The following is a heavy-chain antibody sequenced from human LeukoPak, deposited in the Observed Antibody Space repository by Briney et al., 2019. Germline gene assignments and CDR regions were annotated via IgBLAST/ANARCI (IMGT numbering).Heavy chain of an antibody. CDR3: ARQGGYDFCGGDCYSSNWFDP. CDR1: GGSISSYY. J-gene: IGHJ5*02. V-gene: IGHV4-59*08. D-gene: IGHD2-21*02. CDR2: IYYSGST. Sequence: RASETLSLTCTVSGGSISSYYWSWIRQPPGKGLEWIGYIYYSGSTNYNPSLKSRVTISVDTSKNHFSLKLNSVTAADTAVYFCARQGGYDFCGGDCYSSNWFDPWGQGTLVTVSS.